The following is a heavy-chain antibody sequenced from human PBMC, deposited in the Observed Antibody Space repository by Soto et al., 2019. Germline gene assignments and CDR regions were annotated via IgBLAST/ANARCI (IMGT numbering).Heavy chain of an antibody. J-gene: IGHJ4*02. V-gene: IGHV3-30-3*01. CDR3: ARDLYYYGSGSYWPLDY. D-gene: IGHD3-10*01. Sequence: PGGSLRLSCAASGFTFSSYAMHWVRQAPGKGLEWVAVISYDGSNKYYADSVKGRFTISRDNSKNTLYLQMNSLRAEDTAVYYCARDLYYYGSGSYWPLDYWGQGT. CDR1: GFTFSSYA. CDR2: ISYDGSNK.